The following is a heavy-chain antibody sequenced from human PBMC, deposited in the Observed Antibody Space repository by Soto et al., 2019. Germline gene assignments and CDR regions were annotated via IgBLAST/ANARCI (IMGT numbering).Heavy chain of an antibody. CDR3: AKYRWGATTVTSIN. Sequence: GGSLRLSCVGSGFTFSSYPMNWVRQAPGKGLEWVSAISGTSDMTYYANSVTGRFTISRDNSKNTLYLQVSSLRVEDTAIYYCAKYRWGATTVTSINWGRGTLVTVSS. D-gene: IGHD4-4*01. V-gene: IGHV3-23*01. CDR2: ISGTSDMT. J-gene: IGHJ1*01. CDR1: GFTFSSYP.